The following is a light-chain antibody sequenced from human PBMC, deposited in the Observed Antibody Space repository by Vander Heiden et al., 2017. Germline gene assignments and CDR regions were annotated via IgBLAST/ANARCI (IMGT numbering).Light chain of an antibody. CDR2: EVT. CDR3: SSYTRWDNVGV. J-gene: IGLJ3*02. CDR1: SNDIGNYNY. Sequence: QPALTHPASVSGSPGQSITISCTGTSNDIGNYNYVSWYQQYPGKVPKLIIYEVTNRPSGVSDRFSGSKSGNTASLTISGRQAEDEADYYCSSYTRWDNVGVFGGGTKLTVL. V-gene: IGLV2-14*03.